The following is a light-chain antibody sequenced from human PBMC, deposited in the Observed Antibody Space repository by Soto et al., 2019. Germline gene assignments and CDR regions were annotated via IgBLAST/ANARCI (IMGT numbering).Light chain of an antibody. CDR1: QAVSSIL. V-gene: IGKV3-20*01. CDR2: GAS. J-gene: IGKJ4*01. Sequence: EVVLTQSPGTLSLSQGERATLSCRASQAVSSILLAWYQQKPGQAPRLLIYGASSRATGIPDRFSGSGSGTDFTLTVSRLEPEDFAVYYCQQHGTSPIFGGGNKVEIK. CDR3: QQHGTSPI.